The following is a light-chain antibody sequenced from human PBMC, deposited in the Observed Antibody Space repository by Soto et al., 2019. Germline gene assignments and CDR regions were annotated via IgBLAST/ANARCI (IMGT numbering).Light chain of an antibody. CDR2: DSN. Sequence: QSVLTQPPSVSAAPGQKVIISSSGSSSNIGNNYVSWYQQLPGTAPKLLIYDSNKRPSGIPDRFSGSKSGTSATLGITGLQTGDEADYYCGTWDSSLSAVVFGGGTKLTVL. V-gene: IGLV1-51*01. J-gene: IGLJ2*01. CDR3: GTWDSSLSAVV. CDR1: SSNIGNNY.